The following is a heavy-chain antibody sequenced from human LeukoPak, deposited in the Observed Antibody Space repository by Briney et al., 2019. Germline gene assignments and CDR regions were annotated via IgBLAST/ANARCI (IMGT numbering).Heavy chain of an antibody. CDR2: ISSNGGST. V-gene: IGHV3-64D*09. D-gene: IGHD6-19*01. CDR1: GFTFSSYA. J-gene: IGHJ4*02. Sequence: GGSLRLSCSASGFTFSSYAMHLGRQAPGKGLEYVSGISSNGGSTYYADSVKGRFTISRDNSKNTLYLQMSSLRAEDTAVYYCLEGRGWHDGPFDYWGQGTLVTVSS. CDR3: LEGRGWHDGPFDY.